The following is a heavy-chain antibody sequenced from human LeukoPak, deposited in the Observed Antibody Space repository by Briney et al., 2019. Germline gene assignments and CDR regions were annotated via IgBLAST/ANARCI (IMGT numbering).Heavy chain of an antibody. CDR2: ISAYNGNT. Sequence: ASVKVSCKASGYTFTSYGISWVRQAPGQGLEWMGWISAYNGNTNYAQKLQGRVTMTTDTSTSTAYMELRSLRSDDTAVYYCARARYYDSSGYYLGQAFDIWGQGTMVTVSS. V-gene: IGHV1-18*01. CDR1: GYTFTSYG. CDR3: ARARYYDSSGYYLGQAFDI. D-gene: IGHD3-22*01. J-gene: IGHJ3*02.